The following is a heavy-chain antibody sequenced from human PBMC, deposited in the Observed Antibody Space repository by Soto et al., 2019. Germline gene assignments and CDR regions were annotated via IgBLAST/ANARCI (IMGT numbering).Heavy chain of an antibody. Sequence: PCKVFWYKFLDYCGSCVLQKTGKGLEWLGRIDPTDSYTNYSPSFEGHVTISADESSSTAYLQWSRLKASDTAIYYCARRGKSSSPYYYPVTAVWRKGTTVPGS. J-gene: IGHJ6*03. D-gene: IGHD6-6*01. V-gene: IGHV5-10-1*01. CDR1: WYKFLDYC. CDR3: ARRGKSSSPYYYPVTAV. CDR2: IDPTDSYT.